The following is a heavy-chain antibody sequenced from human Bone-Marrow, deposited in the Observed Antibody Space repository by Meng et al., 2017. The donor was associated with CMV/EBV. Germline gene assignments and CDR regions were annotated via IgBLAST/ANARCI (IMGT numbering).Heavy chain of an antibody. CDR2: IKGDGSDE. CDR1: GFTFSSYS. D-gene: IGHD2-21*01. V-gene: IGHV3-7*01. J-gene: IGHJ4*02. CDR3: ARHRLYSFDY. Sequence: GESLKISCAASGFTFSSYSMNWVRQAPGKGLEWVANIKGDGSDESDVDSVRGRFTFSRDNAKNSVYLQMNSLRVEDTAVYYCARHRLYSFDYWGLGTLVTVSS.